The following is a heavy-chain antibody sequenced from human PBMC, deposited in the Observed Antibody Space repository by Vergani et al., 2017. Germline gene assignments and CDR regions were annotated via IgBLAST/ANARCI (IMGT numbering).Heavy chain of an antibody. J-gene: IGHJ4*02. D-gene: IGHD3-22*01. Sequence: QVLLQESGPGLVKPSQTLSLTCTVSGGSISSGGYYWSWIRQHPGKGLEWIGYIHYSGSTYYNPSLKSRVTMSVDTSKNQFSLKLSSVTAADTAVYFCARDGHDSSGPPDYWGQGTLVTVSS. V-gene: IGHV4-31*03. CDR2: IHYSGST. CDR1: GGSISSGGYY. CDR3: ARDGHDSSGPPDY.